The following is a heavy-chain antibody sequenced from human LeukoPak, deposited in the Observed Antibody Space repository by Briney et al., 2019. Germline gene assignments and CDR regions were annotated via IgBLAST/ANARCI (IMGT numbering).Heavy chain of an antibody. Sequence: SVKVSCKASGGTFSSYAISWVRQAPGQGLEWMGRIIPIFGIANYAQKFQGRVTITADQSTSTAYMELSGLRSEDTAVYYCARDRGTQRGYWDVWGQGTTVTVSS. CDR3: ARDRGTQRGYWDV. CDR2: IIPIFGIA. CDR1: GGTFSSYA. J-gene: IGHJ6*02. D-gene: IGHD2-15*01. V-gene: IGHV1-69*04.